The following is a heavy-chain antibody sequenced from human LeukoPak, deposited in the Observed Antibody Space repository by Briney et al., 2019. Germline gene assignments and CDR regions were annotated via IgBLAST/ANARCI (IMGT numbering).Heavy chain of an antibody. Sequence: SETPSLTCTVSGGSISSYYWSWIRQPPGKGLEWIGYIYYSGSTNYNPSLKSRVTISVDTSKNQFSLKLSSVTAAGTAVYYCARGDYYDSSGYYLQNWFDPWGQGTLVTVSS. CDR3: ARGDYYDSSGYYLQNWFDP. D-gene: IGHD3-22*01. J-gene: IGHJ5*02. V-gene: IGHV4-59*01. CDR2: IYYSGST. CDR1: GGSISSYY.